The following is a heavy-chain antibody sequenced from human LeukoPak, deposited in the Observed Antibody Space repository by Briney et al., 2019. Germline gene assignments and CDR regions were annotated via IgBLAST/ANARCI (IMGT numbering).Heavy chain of an antibody. CDR3: AREGYSSGWHKD. CDR1: GDSISNNY. V-gene: IGHV4-59*01. D-gene: IGHD6-19*01. Sequence: SETLSVTCTVSGDSISNNYWSWLRQPPGKGLEWIGYIYHSGTTNYNPSLKSRITISIDTSKNQFSLKLRSVTPADTAVYYCAREGYSSGWHKDWGQGTLITVSS. CDR2: IYHSGTT. J-gene: IGHJ4*02.